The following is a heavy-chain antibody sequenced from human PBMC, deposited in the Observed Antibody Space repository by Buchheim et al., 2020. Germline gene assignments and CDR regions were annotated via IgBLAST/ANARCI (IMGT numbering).Heavy chain of an antibody. Sequence: EVQLLESGGGLVQPGGSLRLSCAASGFTFSSYAMSWVRQAPGKGLEWVSAISGSGGSTYYADSVKGRFTISRDNFTHTLYLQMNSLRAEDTAVYYCAKVRHSSGWYEGERYFDYWGQGTL. CDR1: GFTFSSYA. V-gene: IGHV3-23*01. J-gene: IGHJ4*02. CDR2: ISGSGGST. CDR3: AKVRHSSGWYEGERYFDY. D-gene: IGHD6-19*01.